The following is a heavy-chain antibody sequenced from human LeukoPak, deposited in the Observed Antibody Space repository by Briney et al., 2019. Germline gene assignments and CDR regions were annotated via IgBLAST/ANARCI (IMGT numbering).Heavy chain of an antibody. CDR3: ARLGSYVYMDV. J-gene: IGHJ6*03. V-gene: IGHV4-34*01. CDR1: SRSFNGYY. Sequence: SETLSLTCAVYSRSFNGYYWNWIRQSPGKGLEWIGEIDHTGSTSYNPSLKSRVTLSVDTSKNQFSLKLSSVTAADTAVYYCARLGSYVYMDVWGKGTTVTISS. CDR2: IDHTGST. D-gene: IGHD3-16*01.